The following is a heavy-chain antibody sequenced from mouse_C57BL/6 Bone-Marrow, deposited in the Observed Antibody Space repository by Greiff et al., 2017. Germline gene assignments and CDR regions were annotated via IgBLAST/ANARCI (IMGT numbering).Heavy chain of an antibody. J-gene: IGHJ2*01. CDR3: ARDGTFDY. D-gene: IGHD3-3*01. V-gene: IGHV7-3*02. CDR1: GFTFTDYY. CDR2: IRNKANGYTT. Sequence: EVKLMESGGGLVKPGGSLRLSCATSGFTFTDYYMSWVRQPPGKALEWLGFIRNKANGYTTEYSASVKGRFTISRDNSQSILYLQMNTLRAEDSATYYGARDGTFDYWGQGTTLTVSS.